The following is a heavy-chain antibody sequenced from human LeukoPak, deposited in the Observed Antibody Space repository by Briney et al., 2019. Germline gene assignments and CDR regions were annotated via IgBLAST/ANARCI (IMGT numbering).Heavy chain of an antibody. V-gene: IGHV3-21*01. J-gene: IGHJ4*02. Sequence: PGGSLRLSCAASGFTFSSYSMNWVRQAPGKGLEWVSSISSSSSYIYYADSVKGRFTISRDNAKNSLYLQMNSLRAEDTAVYYCARDGSSQRSSSGYYGRWGRGTLVTVSS. CDR3: ARDGSSQRSSSGYYGR. D-gene: IGHD3-22*01. CDR2: ISSSSSYI. CDR1: GFTFSSYS.